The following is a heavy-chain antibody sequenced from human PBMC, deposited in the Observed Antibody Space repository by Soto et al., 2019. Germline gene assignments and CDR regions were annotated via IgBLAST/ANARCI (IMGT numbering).Heavy chain of an antibody. D-gene: IGHD2-15*01. CDR3: ARVVVVAASRYNWFDP. CDR2: IIPIFGTA. CDR1: GGTFSSYA. J-gene: IGHJ5*02. Sequence: SVKVSCKASGGTFSSYAISWVRQAPGQGLEWMGGIIPIFGTANYAQKFQGRVTMTADESTSTAYMELSSLRSEDTAVYYCARVVVVAASRYNWFDPWGQGTLVTVSS. V-gene: IGHV1-69*13.